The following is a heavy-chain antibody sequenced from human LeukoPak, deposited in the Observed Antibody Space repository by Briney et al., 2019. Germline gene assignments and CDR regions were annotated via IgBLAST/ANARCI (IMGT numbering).Heavy chain of an antibody. CDR2: IYYSGST. CDR3: ARDLSGRRFDP. V-gene: IGHV4-39*02. J-gene: IGHJ5*02. CDR1: GGSISSSSYY. Sequence: PSETLSLTCTVSGGSISSSSYYWGWIRQPPGKGLEWIGSIYYSGSTYYNPSLKSRVTISVDTSKNQFSLKLSSVTAADTAVYYCARDLSGRRFDPWGQGTLVTVSS. D-gene: IGHD6-19*01.